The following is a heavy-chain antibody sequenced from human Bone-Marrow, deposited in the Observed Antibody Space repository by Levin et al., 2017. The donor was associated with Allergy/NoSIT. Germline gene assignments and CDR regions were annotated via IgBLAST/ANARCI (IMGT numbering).Heavy chain of an antibody. D-gene: IGHD6-19*01. Sequence: GGSLRLSCAASGFTFSNYGMTWVRQAPGKGLEWVANIKQDGTEKNYVDSVKGRFTISRDNANNALHLQMSSLRVEDTAVYYCARKYSSAWCFDYWGQGILVAVSS. J-gene: IGHJ4*02. V-gene: IGHV3-7*01. CDR3: ARKYSSAWCFDY. CDR1: GFTFSNYG. CDR2: IKQDGTEK.